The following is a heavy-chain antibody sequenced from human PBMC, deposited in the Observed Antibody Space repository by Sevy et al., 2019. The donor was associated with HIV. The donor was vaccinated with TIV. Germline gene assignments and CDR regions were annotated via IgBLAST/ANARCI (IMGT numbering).Heavy chain of an antibody. V-gene: IGHV3-30*18. CDR3: AKRGTMVRRLTNFDY. CDR2: ISYDGSNK. Sequence: GGSLRLSCAASGFTFSSYGMHWVRQAPGKGLEWVAVISYDGSNKYYADSVKGRFTISRDNSKNTLYLQMNSLRAEDTAVYYCAKRGTMVRRLTNFDYRGQGTLVTVSS. D-gene: IGHD3-10*01. J-gene: IGHJ4*02. CDR1: GFTFSSYG.